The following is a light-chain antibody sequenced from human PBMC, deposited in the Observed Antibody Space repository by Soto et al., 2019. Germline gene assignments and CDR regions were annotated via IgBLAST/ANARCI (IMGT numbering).Light chain of an antibody. CDR1: QSIGSNY. CDR3: QQYGYSPIT. Sequence: EIVLTQAPATLSFSPGERDTLSCGASQSIGSNYLAWYQQKHGQGPRXXIYGASNRATGIPDRFSGSGSGTDLTITINGLEPEDFEVYYCQQYGYSPITFGQGTRLEI. V-gene: IGKV3-20*01. CDR2: GAS. J-gene: IGKJ5*01.